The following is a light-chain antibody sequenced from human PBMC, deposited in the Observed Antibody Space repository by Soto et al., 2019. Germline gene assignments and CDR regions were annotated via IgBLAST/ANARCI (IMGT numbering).Light chain of an antibody. V-gene: IGLV2-14*01. CDR2: EVS. CDR3: SSYTSSSTVV. CDR1: SSDIGGYNY. J-gene: IGLJ2*01. Sequence: QSALTQPASVSGSPGQSITISCTGTSSDIGGYNYVSWYQHHPGKAPKLMIYEVSNRPSGDSNRFSGSKSGNTASLTISGLQAADEADYYCSSYTSSSTVVFGGGTKLTVL.